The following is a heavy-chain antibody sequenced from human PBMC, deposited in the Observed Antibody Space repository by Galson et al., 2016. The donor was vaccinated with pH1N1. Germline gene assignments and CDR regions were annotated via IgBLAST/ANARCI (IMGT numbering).Heavy chain of an antibody. CDR3: ARGNPVPD. D-gene: IGHD6-6*01. J-gene: IGHJ4*02. CDR2: INGSSGTIR. Sequence: SLRLSCAASGFTSNSYEMNWFRQAPGKGLEWVSYINGSSGTIRNYADAVKGRFTISRDNAKNSLFLQMNSLRVEDTAIYYCARGNPVPDWGRGTLVTVSS. CDR1: GFTSNSYE. V-gene: IGHV3-48*03.